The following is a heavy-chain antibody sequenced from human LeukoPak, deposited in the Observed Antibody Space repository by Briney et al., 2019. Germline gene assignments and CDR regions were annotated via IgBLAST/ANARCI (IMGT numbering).Heavy chain of an antibody. V-gene: IGHV4-59*08. D-gene: IGHD4-23*01. CDR2: ISYSGST. Sequence: SETLSLTCTVSGDSISSYYWSWIRQPPGKGLEWIGYISYSGSTNYNPSLKSRVTISVDTSKNQFSLKLSSVTAADTAVYYCARHYYGGNHDAFDIWGQGTMVTVSS. CDR3: ARHYYGGNHDAFDI. CDR1: GDSISSYY. J-gene: IGHJ3*02.